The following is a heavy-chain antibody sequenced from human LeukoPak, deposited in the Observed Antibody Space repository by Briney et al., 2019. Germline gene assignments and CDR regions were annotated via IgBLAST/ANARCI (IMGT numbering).Heavy chain of an antibody. CDR1: GFTFSSYR. J-gene: IGHJ4*02. CDR2: ISSSSSYI. D-gene: IGHD6-13*01. Sequence: GGSLRLSCAASGFTFSSYRMNWVRQAPGKGLEWVSSISSSSSYIYYADSVKGRFTISRDNAKNSLYLQMNSLRAEDTAVYYCARDRRSSWYEAAYWGQGTLVTVSS. V-gene: IGHV3-21*01. CDR3: ARDRRSSWYEAAY.